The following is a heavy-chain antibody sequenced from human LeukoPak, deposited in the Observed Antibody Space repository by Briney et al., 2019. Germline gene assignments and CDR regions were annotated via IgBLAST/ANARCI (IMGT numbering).Heavy chain of an antibody. V-gene: IGHV3-23*01. CDR2: ISGSGGST. Sequence: GGSLRLSCAASGFTFSSYAMSWVRQAPGKGLKWVSAISGSGGSTYYADSVKGRFTISRDNSKNTLYLQMNSLRAEDTAVYYCAKESSGYSYGEYYFDYWGQGTPVTVSS. D-gene: IGHD5-18*01. CDR1: GFTFSSYA. J-gene: IGHJ4*02. CDR3: AKESSGYSYGEYYFDY.